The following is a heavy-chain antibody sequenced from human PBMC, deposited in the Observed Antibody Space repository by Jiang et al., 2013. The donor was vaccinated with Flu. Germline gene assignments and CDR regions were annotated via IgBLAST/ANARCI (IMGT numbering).Heavy chain of an antibody. Sequence: VQLLESGGGLVQPGGSLRLSCAASGFTFSSYEMNWVRQAPGKGLEWVSYISSSGSTIYYADSVKGRFTISRDNAKNSLYLQMNSLRAEDTAVYYCAGELGTYSYGSHDYWGQGTLVTVSS. D-gene: IGHD5-18*01. V-gene: IGHV3-48*03. J-gene: IGHJ4*02. CDR1: GFTFSSYE. CDR3: AGELGTYSYGSHDY. CDR2: ISSSGSTI.